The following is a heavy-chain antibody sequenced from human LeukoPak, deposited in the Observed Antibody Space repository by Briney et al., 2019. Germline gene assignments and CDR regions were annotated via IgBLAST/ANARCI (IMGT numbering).Heavy chain of an antibody. V-gene: IGHV3-23*01. J-gene: IGHJ4*02. CDR3: AKRPSDYGDYVTYFDY. Sequence: GGSLRLSCAASGFTFSSYAMSWVRQAPGKGLEWVSAISGSGGSTYYADSVKGRFTISRDNSKDTLYLQMNSLRDEDTAVYYCAKRPSDYGDYVTYFDYWGQGTLVTVSS. CDR2: ISGSGGST. CDR1: GFTFSSYA. D-gene: IGHD4-17*01.